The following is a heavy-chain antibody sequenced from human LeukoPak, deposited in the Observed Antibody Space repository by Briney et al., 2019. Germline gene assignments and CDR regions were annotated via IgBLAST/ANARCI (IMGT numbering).Heavy chain of an antibody. D-gene: IGHD1-26*01. CDR1: GGSISSDY. V-gene: IGHV4-59*08. J-gene: IGHJ6*02. CDR2: IYYSGST. Sequence: SETLSPTRTVSGGSISSDYWSWIRQPPGKGLEWIGYIYYSGSTNYNPSLKSRATISVDTSKKQFSLKLSSVTAADAAVYYCARRSLVRTVGYYYAMDVWGQGTTVTVSS. CDR3: ARRSLVRTVGYYYAMDV.